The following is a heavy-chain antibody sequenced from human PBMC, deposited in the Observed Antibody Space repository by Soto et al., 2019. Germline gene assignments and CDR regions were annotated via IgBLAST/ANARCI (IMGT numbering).Heavy chain of an antibody. CDR2: IYYSEST. CDR1: GGSISSGGYY. D-gene: IGHD3-10*01. Sequence: PSETLSLTCTVSGGSISSGGYYWSWIRQHPGKGLEWIGYIYYSESTYYNPSLKSRVTISVDTSKNQFSLKLSSVTTADTAVYYCARASWFGELYYFDYWGQGTLVTAPQ. CDR3: ARASWFGELYYFDY. J-gene: IGHJ4*02. V-gene: IGHV4-31*03.